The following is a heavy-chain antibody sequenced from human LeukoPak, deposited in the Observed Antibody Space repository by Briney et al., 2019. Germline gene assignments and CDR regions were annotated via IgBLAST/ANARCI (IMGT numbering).Heavy chain of an antibody. D-gene: IGHD3-10*01. Sequence: GGSLRLSCAASGFTVSSNYMSWVRQAPGKGLEWVSVIYSGGSTYYADSVKGRFTISRDNSKNTLYLQMNSLRAEDTAVYYCARGGGILWFGELLSGNDAFDIWGQGTMVTVSS. CDR2: IYSGGST. CDR1: GFTVSSNY. J-gene: IGHJ3*02. V-gene: IGHV3-53*01. CDR3: ARGGGILWFGELLSGNDAFDI.